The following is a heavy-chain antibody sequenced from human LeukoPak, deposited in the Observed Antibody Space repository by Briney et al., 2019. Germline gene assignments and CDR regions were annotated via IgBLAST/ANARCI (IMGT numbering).Heavy chain of an antibody. CDR3: ARDTTTYCSSTSCYRKVSWFDP. J-gene: IGHJ5*02. Sequence: GGSLRLSCSASGFTFSNYEMNWVRQAPGKGLEWVSYIASSGSTIYYADSVKGRFTISRDNAKSSLYLQMNSLRADDTAVYYCARDTTTYCSSTSCYRKVSWFDPWGQGTLVTVSS. CDR2: IASSGSTI. V-gene: IGHV3-48*03. CDR1: GFTFSNYE. D-gene: IGHD2-2*01.